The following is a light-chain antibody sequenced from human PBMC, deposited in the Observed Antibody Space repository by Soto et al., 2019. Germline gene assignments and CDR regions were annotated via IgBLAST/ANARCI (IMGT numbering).Light chain of an antibody. CDR3: CSYAGNSYAGIYNVL. J-gene: IGLJ3*02. CDR2: DVT. Sequence: QSDLTLPRSVSGTPGPSVTISCTGTSSDVGAYNYVSWYQQHPGKAPKLIIYDVTKRPPGVSDRFSGSKSGNTASLTISGLQAEDEADYYCCSYAGNSYAGIYNVLFGGGTKVTVL. V-gene: IGLV2-11*01. CDR1: SSDVGAYNY.